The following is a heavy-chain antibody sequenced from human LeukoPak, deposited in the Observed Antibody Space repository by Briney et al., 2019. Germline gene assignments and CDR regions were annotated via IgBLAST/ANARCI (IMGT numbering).Heavy chain of an antibody. CDR2: IYTSGST. V-gene: IGHV4-4*07. CDR1: GGSISSYY. D-gene: IGHD5-24*01. CDR3: ARDPGGAASRDGWDDY. J-gene: IGHJ4*02. Sequence: SETLSLTCTVSGGSISSYYWSWIRQPAGKGLEWIGRIYTSGSTNYNPSLKSRVTISVDTSKNQFSLKLSSVTAADTAVYYCARDPGGAASRDGWDDYWGQGTLVTVSS.